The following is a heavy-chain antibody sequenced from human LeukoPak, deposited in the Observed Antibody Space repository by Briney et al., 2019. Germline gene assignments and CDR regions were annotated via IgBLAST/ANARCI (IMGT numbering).Heavy chain of an antibody. D-gene: IGHD3-10*01. J-gene: IGHJ4*02. CDR1: GGSFSGYY. Sequence: KASETLSLTCAVYGGSFSGYYWSWIRQPPGKGLEWIGEINHSGSTNYNPSLKSRVTISVDTSKNQFSLKLSSVTAADTAVYYCARRTRYYGSGGVYYFDYWGQGTLVTVSS. V-gene: IGHV4-34*01. CDR3: ARRTRYYGSGGVYYFDY. CDR2: INHSGST.